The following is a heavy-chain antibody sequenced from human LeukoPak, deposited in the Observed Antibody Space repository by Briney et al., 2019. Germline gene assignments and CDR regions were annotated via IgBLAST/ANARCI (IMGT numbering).Heavy chain of an antibody. Sequence: GGSLRLSCAASGFTVSSNYMSWVRQAPGKGLEWVSVIYSGGSTYYADSVKGRFTISRDNSKNTLYLQMNSLRAEDTAVYYCARDRWFGEFDYYGMDVWGQGTTVTVSS. CDR1: GFTVSSNY. CDR2: IYSGGST. V-gene: IGHV3-53*01. CDR3: ARDRWFGEFDYYGMDV. D-gene: IGHD3-10*01. J-gene: IGHJ6*02.